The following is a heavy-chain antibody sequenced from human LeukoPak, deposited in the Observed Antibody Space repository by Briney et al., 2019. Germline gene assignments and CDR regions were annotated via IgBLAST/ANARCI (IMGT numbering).Heavy chain of an antibody. CDR1: GITLSTHG. CDR2: IYSGGNT. CDR3: ARGTRIVGALYYFDY. Sequence: GGSLRLSCVASGITLSTHGVSWVRQAPGKGLEWVSVIYSGGNTYYADSVKGRFTISRDNSKNTLCLQMNSLRAEDTAVYYCARGTRIVGALYYFDYWGQGTLVTVSS. V-gene: IGHV3-66*01. D-gene: IGHD1-26*01. J-gene: IGHJ4*02.